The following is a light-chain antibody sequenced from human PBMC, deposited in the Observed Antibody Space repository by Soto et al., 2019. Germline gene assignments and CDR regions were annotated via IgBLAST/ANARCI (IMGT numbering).Light chain of an antibody. Sequence: QSVLTQPASESGSPGQSITISCTGTSSDIGAYNYVSWYQQHPGKAPKLMIYEVTNRPSGVSNRFSGSKSGNTASLTISGLQAEDEADYYCSSYTRSTTVIFGGGTKLTVL. CDR2: EVT. J-gene: IGLJ2*01. V-gene: IGLV2-14*01. CDR1: SSDIGAYNY. CDR3: SSYTRSTTVI.